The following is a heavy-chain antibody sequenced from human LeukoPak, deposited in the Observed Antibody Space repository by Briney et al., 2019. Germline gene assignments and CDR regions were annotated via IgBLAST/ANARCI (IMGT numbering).Heavy chain of an antibody. CDR3: SRGSNDYRDYSFDC. CDR1: GDSVSSNSAA. J-gene: IGHJ4*02. D-gene: IGHD4-17*01. V-gene: IGHV6-1*01. Sequence: SQTLSLTCAISGDSVSSNSAAWNWIRQSPSRGLEWLGRTYYRSKWSNNYAVSVKGRITINPDTSKNQFSLQLNSVTPDDTAMYYCSRGSNDYRDYSFDCWGQGTLVTVSS. CDR2: TYYRSKWSN.